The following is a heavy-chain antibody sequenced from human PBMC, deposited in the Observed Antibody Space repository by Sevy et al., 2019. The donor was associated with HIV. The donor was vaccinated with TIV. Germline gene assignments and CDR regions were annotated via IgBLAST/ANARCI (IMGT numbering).Heavy chain of an antibody. CDR3: ARGYTGYDVGPLDY. D-gene: IGHD5-12*01. CDR2: ISSSSTTI. V-gene: IGHV3-48*02. J-gene: IGHJ4*02. Sequence: GRSLRLSCAASGFTFSSYSMNWVRQAPGKGLEWVPYISSSSTTIYYADSVKDRFTISRDNAKNSLYLQMNSLRDEDTAVYYCARGYTGYDVGPLDYWGQGTLVTVSS. CDR1: GFTFSSYS.